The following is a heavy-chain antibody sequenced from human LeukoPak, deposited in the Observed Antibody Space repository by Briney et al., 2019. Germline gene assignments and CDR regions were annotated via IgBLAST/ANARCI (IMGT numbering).Heavy chain of an antibody. D-gene: IGHD3-22*01. CDR3: ARDGYYYDSSGPTLSYYYGMDV. CDR2: ISAYNGNT. Sequence: ASVKVSCKAPGYTFTSYGISWVRQAPGQGLEWMGWISAYNGNTNYAQKLQGRVTMTTDTSTSTAYMELRSLRSDDTAVYYCARDGYYYDSSGPTLSYYYGMDVWGQGTTVTVSS. J-gene: IGHJ6*02. CDR1: GYTFTSYG. V-gene: IGHV1-18*01.